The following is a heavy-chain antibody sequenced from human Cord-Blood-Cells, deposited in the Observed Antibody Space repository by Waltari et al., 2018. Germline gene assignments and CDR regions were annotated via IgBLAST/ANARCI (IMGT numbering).Heavy chain of an antibody. CDR3: ARRPPPYSGSYYWFDP. CDR2: INHSGST. V-gene: IGHV4-34*01. J-gene: IGHJ5*02. Sequence: QLQLQQWGAGPLKPSETLSLTRALYGGPFSGYYWSWIRQPPGKGLEWIGEINHSGSTNYNPSLKSRVTISVDTSKNQFSLKLSSVTAADTAVYYCARRPPPYSGSYYWFDPWGQGTLVTVSS. CDR1: GGPFSGYY. D-gene: IGHD1-26*01.